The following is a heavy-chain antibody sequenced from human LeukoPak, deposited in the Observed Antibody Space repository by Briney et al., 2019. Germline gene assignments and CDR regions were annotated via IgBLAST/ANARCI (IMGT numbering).Heavy chain of an antibody. J-gene: IGHJ4*02. V-gene: IGHV4-39*01. CDR3: GRVILGEAKSPIDC. CDR1: GGSISSSPYS. CDR2: ISYTGTI. D-gene: IGHD3-10*01. Sequence: SATLSLTCSVSGGSISSSPYSWGWIRLPPGKGLEWIGAISYTGTIYYNPSLRSRVTMSLDTSKNQFSLKLTSVTAADTAVYYCGRVILGEAKSPIDCWGQGTLVTVSS.